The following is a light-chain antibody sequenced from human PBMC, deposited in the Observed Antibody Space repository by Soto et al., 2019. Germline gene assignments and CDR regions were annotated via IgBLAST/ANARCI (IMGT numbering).Light chain of an antibody. J-gene: IGKJ5*01. Sequence: EVVLTQSPGTLSLSRGEGATLSCRASERIYSAYLGWYQRKPGQAPRLLIYGTSSRATGIPDRFSGSGSGTDFTLTISRLEPEDFAVYYCQQYGNSPITFGQGTRLEIK. CDR2: GTS. V-gene: IGKV3-20*01. CDR1: ERIYSAY. CDR3: QQYGNSPIT.